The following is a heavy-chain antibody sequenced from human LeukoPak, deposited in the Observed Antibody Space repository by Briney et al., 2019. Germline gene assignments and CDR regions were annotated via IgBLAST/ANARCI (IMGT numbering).Heavy chain of an antibody. D-gene: IGHD2-15*01. V-gene: IGHV3-33*06. CDR2: IWYDGSNK. CDR3: AKGIGPSWFDP. CDR1: GFTFSSYA. J-gene: IGHJ5*02. Sequence: GGSLRLSCAASGFTFSSYAMHWVRQAPGKGLEWVAVIWYDGSNKYYADSVKGRFTISRDNSKNTLYLQMNSLRAEDTAVYYCAKGIGPSWFDPWGQGTLVSVSS.